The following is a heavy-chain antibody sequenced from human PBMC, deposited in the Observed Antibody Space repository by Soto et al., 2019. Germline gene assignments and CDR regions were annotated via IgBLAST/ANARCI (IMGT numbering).Heavy chain of an antibody. CDR1: GSSLTTRGVG. V-gene: IGHV2-5*02. CDR3: THSGDYYDSSGFINS. Sequence: QITLKESGPALLKPTQTLTLTCTFSGSSLTTRGVGVGWIRQSPGKALEWLATVYWDDDRRYSPSLKSRLTITKDTSRNQVVLRMTNMDHVDTATYYCTHSGDYYDSSGFINSWGQGSRVIVSS. D-gene: IGHD3-22*01. J-gene: IGHJ4*02. CDR2: VYWDDDR.